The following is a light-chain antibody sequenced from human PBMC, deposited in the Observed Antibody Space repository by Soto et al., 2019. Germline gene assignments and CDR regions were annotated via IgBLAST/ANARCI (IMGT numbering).Light chain of an antibody. Sequence: QSALTQPASVSGSPGQSITISCTGTSMDVGGYNYVSWYQHHPGKAPKLMIYGVTNRPSGVSIRFSGSKSGNTASLTISGVQLEDEADYYCTSYIHRRTLVVFGGGTKLTVL. V-gene: IGLV2-14*01. CDR1: SMDVGGYNY. J-gene: IGLJ2*01. CDR3: TSYIHRRTLVV. CDR2: GVT.